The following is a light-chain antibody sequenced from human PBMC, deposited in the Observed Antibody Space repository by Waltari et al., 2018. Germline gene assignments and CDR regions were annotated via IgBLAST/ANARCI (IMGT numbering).Light chain of an antibody. Sequence: QSALTQPDSVSGSPGQSITISCPGSRSHIGDYNNFSSYQQHPGKAPKLMIYDVSSRPSGVSNRFFGSKSGTTASLTVSGLQAEDEAVYFCSSYSTSFTPYVFGAGTKVTVL. V-gene: IGLV2-14*03. J-gene: IGLJ1*01. CDR3: SSYSTSFTPYV. CDR1: RSHIGDYNN. CDR2: DVS.